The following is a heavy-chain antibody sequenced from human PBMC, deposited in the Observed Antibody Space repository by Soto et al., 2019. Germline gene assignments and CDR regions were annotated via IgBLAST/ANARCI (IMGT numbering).Heavy chain of an antibody. Sequence: ASVQASCKASGSTFSSYAISWVRQAPGQGLEWMGGIIPIFGTANYAQKFQGRVTITADESTSTAYMELSSLRSEDTAVYYCARAIPTLISFHSWRQGIPITVAS. CDR2: IIPIFGTA. V-gene: IGHV1-69*13. D-gene: IGHD2-2*02. CDR1: GSTFSSYA. CDR3: ARAIPTLISFHS. J-gene: IGHJ4*02.